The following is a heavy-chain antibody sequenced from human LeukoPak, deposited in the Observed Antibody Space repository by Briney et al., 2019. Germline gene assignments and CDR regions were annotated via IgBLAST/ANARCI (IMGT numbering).Heavy chain of an antibody. CDR2: IYYSGST. D-gene: IGHD4-17*01. CDR1: GYSISSSSYY. CDR3: ARRDGDYWYFDL. Sequence: PSETLSLTCAVSGYSISSSSYYWGWIRQPPGKGLEWIGSIYYSGSTYYNPSLKSRVTISVDTSKNQFSLKLSSVTAADTAVYYCARRDGDYWYFDLWGRGTLVTVSS. V-gene: IGHV4-39*01. J-gene: IGHJ2*01.